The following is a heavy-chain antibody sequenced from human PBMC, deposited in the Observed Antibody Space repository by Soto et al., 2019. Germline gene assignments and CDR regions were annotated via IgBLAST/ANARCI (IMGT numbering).Heavy chain of an antibody. V-gene: IGHV3-23*01. Sequence: GGSLRLSCAASGFTFGNYAMSWVRQAPGKGLEWVSAIAAGGATTCYADSVKGRLTVSRDNSKNTLYLQMNSLRDDDTAVSYCAKDRGGSGPRLDYWGQGTLVTVSS. CDR2: IAAGGATT. J-gene: IGHJ4*02. CDR3: AKDRGGSGPRLDY. CDR1: GFTFGNYA. D-gene: IGHD6-19*01.